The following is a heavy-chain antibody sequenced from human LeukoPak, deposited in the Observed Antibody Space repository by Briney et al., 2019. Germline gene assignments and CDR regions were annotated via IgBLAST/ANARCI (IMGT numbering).Heavy chain of an antibody. Sequence: GGSLRLSCAASGFTFDDYGMSWVRQAPGKGLEWVSGINWNGGSTGYADSVKGRFTISRDNANNSLYLQMNSLRAEDTALYYCARATIFGVVGYYYYMDVWGKGTTVTVSS. CDR3: ARATIFGVVGYYYYMDV. CDR2: INWNGGST. D-gene: IGHD3-3*01. J-gene: IGHJ6*03. V-gene: IGHV3-20*04. CDR1: GFTFDDYG.